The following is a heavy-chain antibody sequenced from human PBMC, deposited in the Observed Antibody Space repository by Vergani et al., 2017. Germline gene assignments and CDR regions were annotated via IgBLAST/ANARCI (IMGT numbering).Heavy chain of an antibody. D-gene: IGHD1-26*01. CDR2: LTGGGGST. CDR1: GFTFSTYA. V-gene: IGHV3-23*01. Sequence: EVQLLESGGSLKQPGGSVRLSCAASGFTFSTYAMHWVRQAPGKGLAWVSALTGGGGSTYYADSFKGRFLISRDNSRDTLYLQMNSLRPEDTATYYCVKDAGSYENFFDSWGQGTLVTVSS. J-gene: IGHJ4*02. CDR3: VKDAGSYENFFDS.